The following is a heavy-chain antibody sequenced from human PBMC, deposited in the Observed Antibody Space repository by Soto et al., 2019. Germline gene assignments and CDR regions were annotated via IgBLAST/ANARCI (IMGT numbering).Heavy chain of an antibody. CDR2: IVVGSGNT. V-gene: IGHV1-58*01. D-gene: IGHD5-12*01. CDR3: ARGRQKWRRNDAFDI. CDR1: GFTFTNSA. Sequence: SVKVSCKASGFTFTNSAVQWVRQARGQRLEWIGWIVVGSGNTNYAQKFQERVTITRDMSTSSAYMELSSLRSDDTAVYYCARGRQKWRRNDAFDIWGQGTLVTVSS. J-gene: IGHJ3*02.